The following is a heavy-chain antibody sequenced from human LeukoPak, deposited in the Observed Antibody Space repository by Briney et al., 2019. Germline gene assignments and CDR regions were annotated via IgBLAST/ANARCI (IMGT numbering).Heavy chain of an antibody. V-gene: IGHV3-74*01. J-gene: IGHJ4*02. CDR2: INSDGSST. CDR3: ARGIVEMTTTHFDY. Sequence: GGSLRLSCAAAGFTFDDYAMHWVRQAPGKGLVWVSHINSDGSSTSYADSVKGRFTISRDNAKNTLYLQMNSLRAEDTAVYYCARGIVEMTTTHFDYWGQGTLVTVSS. D-gene: IGHD5-24*01. CDR1: GFTFDDYA.